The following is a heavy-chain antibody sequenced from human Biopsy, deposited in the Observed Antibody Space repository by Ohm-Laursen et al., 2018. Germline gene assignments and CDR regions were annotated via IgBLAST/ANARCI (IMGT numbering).Heavy chain of an antibody. CDR3: ARVAGGYAYYYGMDV. CDR2: IYYDGIT. CDR1: GKTFSDYY. J-gene: IGHJ6*02. V-gene: IGHV4-38-2*01. D-gene: IGHD5-12*01. Sequence: SDTLSLTCEVYGKTFSDYYWGWIRQPPGKGLEWIGNIYYDGITYYNPSLKSRVAMSVDTSKNQISLRLTSVTAADTAVYYCARVAGGYAYYYGMDVWGQGTTVTVSS.